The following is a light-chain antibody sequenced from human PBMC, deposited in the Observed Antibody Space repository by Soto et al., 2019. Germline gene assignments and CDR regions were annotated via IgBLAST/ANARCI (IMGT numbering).Light chain of an antibody. CDR3: QQANRLPLT. Sequence: DIQMTQSPSSVSASVGDRVTITCRASQGIISRLAWYQQKPGRPPKLLIFAASTLQSGVPARFRGSGSGTDFTLPISSLQPEDFETYCCQQANRLPLTVGGGTRVEI. CDR2: AAS. J-gene: IGKJ4*01. CDR1: QGIISR. V-gene: IGKV1-12*01.